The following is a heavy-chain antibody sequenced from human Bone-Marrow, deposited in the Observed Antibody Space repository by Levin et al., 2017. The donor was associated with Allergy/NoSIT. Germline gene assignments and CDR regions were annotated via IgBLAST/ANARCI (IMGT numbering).Heavy chain of an antibody. CDR1: GFTFSNSW. J-gene: IGHJ6*02. V-gene: IGHV3-7*01. CDR2: IKEDGSEK. D-gene: IGHD3-10*01. Sequence: GGSLRLSCAASGFTFSNSWMSWVRQAPGKGLEWVANIKEDGSEKYYGDSVKGRFTISRDNSKNMLYLQMNSLRAEDTAVYYCASARNSGRYYNYPLDLWGQGTTVTVSS. CDR3: ASARNSGRYYNYPLDL.